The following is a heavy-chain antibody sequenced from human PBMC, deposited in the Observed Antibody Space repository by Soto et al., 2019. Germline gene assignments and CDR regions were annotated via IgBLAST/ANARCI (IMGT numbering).Heavy chain of an antibody. CDR3: ARGYYDTTGYSLDP. Sequence: QVQLQESGPGLVKPSETLSLTCSVSGGSMNGYSWSWIRQSPGPGLEWIGYIYDGDSANYNPSLISRLIISVHRSRNQFSLRLSSVTAADTAVYYCARGYYDTTGYSLDPWGQGTLVTVSS. CDR1: GGSMNGYS. J-gene: IGHJ5*02. CDR2: IYDGDSA. D-gene: IGHD3-22*01. V-gene: IGHV4-59*01.